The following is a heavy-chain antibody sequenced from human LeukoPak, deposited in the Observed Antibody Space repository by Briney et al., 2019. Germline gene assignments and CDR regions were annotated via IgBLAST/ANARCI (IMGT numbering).Heavy chain of an antibody. J-gene: IGHJ4*02. D-gene: IGHD2-15*01. CDR2: IIPIFGTA. V-gene: IGHV1-69*01. CDR3: ARDLAAPYFDY. Sequence: GASVKVSCKSSGGTFSSYAISWVRQAPGQGLEWMGGIIPIFGTANYAQKFQGRVTITADDSTSTAYMELSSLRSEDTAVYYCARDLAAPYFDYWGQGTLVTVSS. CDR1: GGTFSSYA.